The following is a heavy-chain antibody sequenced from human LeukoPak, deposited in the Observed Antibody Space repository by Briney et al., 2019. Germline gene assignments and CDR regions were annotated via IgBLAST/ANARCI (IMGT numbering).Heavy chain of an antibody. CDR1: GFTFSSYS. D-gene: IGHD5-18*01. CDR2: ISSSSSTI. Sequence: GGSLRLSCAASGFTFSSYSMNWVRQAPGKGLEWVSYISSSSSTIYYADSVKGRFTISRDNAKNSLYLQMNSLRAEDTAVYYCARGQEYLWLHKDYWGQGTLVTVSS. CDR3: ARGQEYLWLHKDY. J-gene: IGHJ4*02. V-gene: IGHV3-48*04.